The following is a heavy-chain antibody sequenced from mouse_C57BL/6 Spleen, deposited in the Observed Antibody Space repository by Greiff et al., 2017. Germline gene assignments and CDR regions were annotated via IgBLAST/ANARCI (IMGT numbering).Heavy chain of an antibody. CDR1: GYTFTSYW. J-gene: IGHJ3*01. CDR3: ARGRDYDSGWFAY. D-gene: IGHD2-4*01. V-gene: IGHV1-61*01. Sequence: QVQLQQPGAELVRPGSSVKLSCKASGYTFTSYWMDWVKQRPGQGLEWIGNIYPSDSETHYNQKFKDKATLTVDKSSSTAYMQLSSLTSEDSAVYYCARGRDYDSGWFAYWGQGTLGTVSA. CDR2: IYPSDSET.